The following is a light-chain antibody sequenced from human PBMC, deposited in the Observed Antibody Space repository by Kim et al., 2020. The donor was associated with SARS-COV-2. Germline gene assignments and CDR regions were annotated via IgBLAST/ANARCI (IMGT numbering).Light chain of an antibody. CDR1: QGIDNH. V-gene: IGKV1-9*01. CDR3: QQLNTYPWT. Sequence: GDRVAVTCRTSQGIDNHLAWYQQKPGKAPKLLIFAASTLQSGVPSRFSGSGSGTEFTLTVSSLQPEDFAIYYCQQLNTYPWTFGQGTKVYI. J-gene: IGKJ1*01. CDR2: AAS.